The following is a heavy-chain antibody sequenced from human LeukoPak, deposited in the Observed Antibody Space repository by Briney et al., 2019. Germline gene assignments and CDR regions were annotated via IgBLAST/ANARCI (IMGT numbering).Heavy chain of an antibody. Sequence: PGGSLRLSCAASGFTFSSYSMNWVRQAPGKGLEWVSSISSSSSYIYYADSVKGRFTISRDNAKNSLYLQMNSLRAEDTAVYYCASSDDSSGYPLDAFDIWGQGTMVTVSS. V-gene: IGHV3-21*01. D-gene: IGHD3-22*01. CDR1: GFTFSSYS. J-gene: IGHJ3*02. CDR3: ASSDDSSGYPLDAFDI. CDR2: ISSSSSYI.